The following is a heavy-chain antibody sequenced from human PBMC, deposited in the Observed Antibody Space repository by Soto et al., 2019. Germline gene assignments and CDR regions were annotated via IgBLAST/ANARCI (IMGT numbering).Heavy chain of an antibody. CDR2: IYWDDDK. J-gene: IGHJ4*01. D-gene: IGHD3-10*01. Sequence: QITLKESGPTLVKPTQTLTLTCTFSGFSLSTSGVGVGWIRQPPGKALEWLALIYWDDDKRYSPSLKSRLTITKDTSKNQVGLTMTNMDPVDTATYYGAHRRDVTMVRAVITPYCDFWGHGTLVTVSS. CDR3: AHRRDVTMVRAVITPYCDF. V-gene: IGHV2-5*02. CDR1: GFSLSTSGVG.